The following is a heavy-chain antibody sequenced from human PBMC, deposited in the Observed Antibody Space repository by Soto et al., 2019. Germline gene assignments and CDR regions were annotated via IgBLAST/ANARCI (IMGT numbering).Heavy chain of an antibody. J-gene: IGHJ6*02. CDR3: ARDHVEMATIGYYGMDV. Sequence: QVQLVQSGAEVKKPGSSVKVSCKASGGTFSSYAISWVRQAPGQGLEWMGGIIPIFGTANYAQKFQGRVTITADESTSTAYMELSSLRSEDTAVYYCARDHVEMATIGYYGMDVWGQGTTVTVSS. CDR1: GGTFSSYA. CDR2: IIPIFGTA. V-gene: IGHV1-69*01. D-gene: IGHD5-12*01.